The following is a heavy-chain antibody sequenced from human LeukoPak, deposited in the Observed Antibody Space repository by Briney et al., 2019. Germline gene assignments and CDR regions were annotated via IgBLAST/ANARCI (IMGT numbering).Heavy chain of an antibody. CDR1: GGSISSTSYY. CDR3: ARALSVVASCFNY. CDR2: VYYSGRT. V-gene: IGHV4-39*01. Sequence: SETLSLTCTVSGGSISSTSYYWGWIRQPPGKGLEWIGSVYYSGRTYYNPSLKSRVIISVDTSKNQFSLKLTSVTAADTAVYYCARALSVVASCFNYWGQGTLVTVSS. J-gene: IGHJ4*02. D-gene: IGHD2-15*01.